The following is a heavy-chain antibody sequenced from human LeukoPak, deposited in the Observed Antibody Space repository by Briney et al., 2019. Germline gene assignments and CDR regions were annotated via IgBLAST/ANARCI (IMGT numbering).Heavy chain of an antibody. V-gene: IGHV3-66*01. J-gene: IGHJ4*02. Sequence: SGGSLRLSCAASGFTVSSKYMSWVRQAPGKGLEWVSAIYSGGSTYYADSVRGRFTISRDNSKNTVYLQMNSLRAEDTAVYYCARDDPDLNYGSPSIDWGQGTLVTVSS. CDR1: GFTVSSKY. D-gene: IGHD4-11*01. CDR2: IYSGGST. CDR3: ARDDPDLNYGSPSID.